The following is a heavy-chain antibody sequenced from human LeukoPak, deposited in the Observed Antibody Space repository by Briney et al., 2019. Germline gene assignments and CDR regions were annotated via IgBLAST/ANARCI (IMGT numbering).Heavy chain of an antibody. Sequence: GGSLRLSCAASGFTFSSYAMHWVRQAPGKGLEWVAVISYDGSNKYYADSVKGRFTISRDNSKNTLYLQMNSLRAEDTAVYYCARDFFSSTTVISYYFDYWGQGTLVTVSS. D-gene: IGHD4-17*01. CDR3: ARDFFSSTTVISYYFDY. V-gene: IGHV3-30-3*01. CDR2: ISYDGSNK. J-gene: IGHJ4*02. CDR1: GFTFSSYA.